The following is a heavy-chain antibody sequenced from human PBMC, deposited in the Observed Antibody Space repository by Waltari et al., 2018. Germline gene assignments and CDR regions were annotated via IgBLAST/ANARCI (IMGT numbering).Heavy chain of an antibody. D-gene: IGHD6-13*01. CDR1: GFTFSDYY. CDR3: ARPAAAATGDFDY. Sequence: QVQLVESGGGLVKPGGSLRLSCAASGFTFSDYYMSWIRQAPGKGLEGGSYISGSGGTIYYADSVKGRFTISRDNAKNSLYLQINSLRAEDTAVYYCARPAAAATGDFDYWGQGTLVTVSS. J-gene: IGHJ4*02. CDR2: ISGSGGTI. V-gene: IGHV3-11*04.